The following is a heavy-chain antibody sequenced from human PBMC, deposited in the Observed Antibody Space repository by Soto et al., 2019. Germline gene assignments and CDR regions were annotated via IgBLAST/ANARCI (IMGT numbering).Heavy chain of an antibody. D-gene: IGHD3-3*02. V-gene: IGHV3-23*01. Sequence: GGSLRLSCESSGFTFSNYTMAWVRQTPGEGPEWVSTIGGGDDIFYAESVKGRFIISRDDSRSTMYLQMDNLRVEDTAIYFCAKDSISYNGIYDAFDVWGQGTVVTVSS. CDR1: GFTFSNYT. CDR2: IGGGDDI. J-gene: IGHJ3*01. CDR3: AKDSISYNGIYDAFDV.